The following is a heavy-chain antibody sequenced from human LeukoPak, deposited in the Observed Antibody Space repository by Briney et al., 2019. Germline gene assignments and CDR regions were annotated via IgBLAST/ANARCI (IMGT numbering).Heavy chain of an antibody. CDR3: ARAQAMVRGVVDY. Sequence: VASVKVSCKASGYTFTGYYMHWVRQAPGQGLEWMGWINPNSGGTNYAQKFQGRVTMTRDTSISTAYMELSRLRSDDTAVYYCARAQAMVRGVVDYWGQGTLVTVSS. J-gene: IGHJ4*02. CDR2: INPNSGGT. CDR1: GYTFTGYY. D-gene: IGHD3-10*01. V-gene: IGHV1-2*02.